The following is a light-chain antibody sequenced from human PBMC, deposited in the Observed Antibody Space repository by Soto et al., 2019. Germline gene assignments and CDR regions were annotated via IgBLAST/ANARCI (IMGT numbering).Light chain of an antibody. J-gene: IGLJ1*01. V-gene: IGLV1-44*01. CDR2: RNN. CDR1: SSNIDSNA. Sequence: QSVLTQPPSASGTPGQRVTISCSGSSSNIDSNAVNWYQQLPGTAPKLLIYRNNERPSGVPDRFSGSKSGTSASLAISGLQSEDEADYYCAAWDDSLNGYVFGSGTKLTVL. CDR3: AAWDDSLNGYV.